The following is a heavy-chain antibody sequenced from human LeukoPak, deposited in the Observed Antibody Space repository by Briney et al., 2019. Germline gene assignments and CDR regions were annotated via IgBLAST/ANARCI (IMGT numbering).Heavy chain of an antibody. V-gene: IGHV1-18*04. CDR3: ARDPVAYYYDSSGSNSNWFDP. CDR2: ISAYNGNT. J-gene: IGHJ5*02. Sequence: ASVKVSCKASGYTLTSYYMHWVRQAPGQGLEWMGWISAYNGNTNYAQKLQGRVTMTTDTSTSTAYMELRSLRSDDTAVYYCARDPVAYYYDSSGSNSNWFDPWGQGTLVTVSS. D-gene: IGHD3-22*01. CDR1: GYTLTSYY.